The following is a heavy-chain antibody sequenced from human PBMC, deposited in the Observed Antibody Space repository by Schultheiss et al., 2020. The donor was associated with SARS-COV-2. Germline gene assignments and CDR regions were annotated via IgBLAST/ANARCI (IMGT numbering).Heavy chain of an antibody. D-gene: IGHD6-19*01. CDR2: IYYSGST. J-gene: IGHJ4*02. CDR1: GGSFSGYY. CDR3: AKSRYSSGWYLFDY. Sequence: ETLSLTCAVYGGSFSGYYWSWIRQPPGKGLEWIGYIYYSGSTYYNPSLKSRVTISVDTSKNQFSLKLSSVTAADTAVYYCAKSRYSSGWYLFDYWGQGTLVTVSS. V-gene: IGHV4-59*12.